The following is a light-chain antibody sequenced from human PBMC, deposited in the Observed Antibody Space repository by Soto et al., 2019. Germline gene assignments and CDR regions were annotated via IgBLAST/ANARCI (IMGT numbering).Light chain of an antibody. CDR1: QAISSN. J-gene: IGKJ5*01. V-gene: IGKV3-15*01. Sequence: EIVMTQSPDTLSVSPGERATLSCRASQAISSNLAWYQQNPGQAPRLIIFGASTRATGIPARFSGSWSGTEFALTISSLQSEDFAVYYCQQYNNWPPITFGQGTRLEI. CDR2: GAS. CDR3: QQYNNWPPIT.